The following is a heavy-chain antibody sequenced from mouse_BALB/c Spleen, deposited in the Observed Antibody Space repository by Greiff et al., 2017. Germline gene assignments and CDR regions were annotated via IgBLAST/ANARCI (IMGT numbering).Heavy chain of an antibody. CDR2: IDPFNGGT. D-gene: IGHD1-2*01. CDR3: ARVYGYMYYFDY. V-gene: IGHV1S135*01. CDR1: GYSFTSYY. J-gene: IGHJ2*01. Sequence: VQLQQSGPELMKPGASVKISCKASGYSFTSYYMHWVKQSHGKSLEWIGYIDPFNGGTSYNQKFKGKATLTVDKSSSTAYMHLSSLTSEDSAVYYCARVYGYMYYFDYWGQGTTLTVSS.